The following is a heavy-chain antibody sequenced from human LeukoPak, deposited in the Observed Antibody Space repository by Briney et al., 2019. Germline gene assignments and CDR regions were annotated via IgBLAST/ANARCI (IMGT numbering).Heavy chain of an antibody. CDR3: ARVSIVLPFDL. J-gene: IGHJ5*02. V-gene: IGHV4-31*03. CDR2: IYYSGST. CDR1: GGSISSGGYY. Sequence: SETLSLTCTVSGGSISSGGYYWSWIRQHPGKGLEWIGYIYYSGSTYYNPSLKSRVTISVDTSKNQFSLKLSPVTAADTAVYYCARVSIVLPFDLWGQGTLVTVSS. D-gene: IGHD2-15*01.